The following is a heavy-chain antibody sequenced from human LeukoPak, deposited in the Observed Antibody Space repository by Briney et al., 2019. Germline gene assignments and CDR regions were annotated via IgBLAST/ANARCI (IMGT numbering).Heavy chain of an antibody. D-gene: IGHD6-19*01. CDR3: ASVPTQWLAIDY. CDR2: IYYSGST. Sequence: SDTLSLTCTVSGGSISSSSYYWGWIRQPPGKGLEWIGSIYYSGSTYYNPSLKSRVTISVDTSKNQFSLKLSSVTAADTAVYYCASVPTQWLAIDYWGQGTLVTVSS. J-gene: IGHJ4*02. V-gene: IGHV4-39*01. CDR1: GGSISSSSYY.